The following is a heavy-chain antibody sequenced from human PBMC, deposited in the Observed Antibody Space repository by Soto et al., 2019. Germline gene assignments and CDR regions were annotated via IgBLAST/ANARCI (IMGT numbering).Heavy chain of an antibody. D-gene: IGHD1-26*01. CDR2: IHSDGSAT. V-gene: IGHV3-74*01. J-gene: IGHJ3*01. CDR3: ARGQWGAFDL. CDR1: GFNFSYYW. Sequence: DVQLVESGGGSVQPGGSLGLSCAATGFNFSYYWMHWVRQAPGQGLVWVSRIHSDGSATTDADSVKGRFTISRDNAKNTLYMQMNSLRAEDTAVYYCARGQWGAFDLWGQGTMVTVAS.